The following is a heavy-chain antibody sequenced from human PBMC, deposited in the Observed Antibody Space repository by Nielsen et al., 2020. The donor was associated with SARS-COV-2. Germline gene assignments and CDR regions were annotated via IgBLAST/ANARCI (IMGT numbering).Heavy chain of an antibody. CDR1: GGSFSGYY. D-gene: IGHD2-2*01. J-gene: IGHJ6*02. Sequence: SETLSLTCAVYGGSFSGYYWSWIRQPPGKGLEWIGEVDHSGSTNYNPSLKSRVTISVDTSKNQFSLRLRSVTAADTAIYYCARGLVSSNYYYYYGMDVWGQGTTVTVSS. CDR3: ARGLVSSNYYYYYGMDV. CDR2: VDHSGST. V-gene: IGHV4-34*01.